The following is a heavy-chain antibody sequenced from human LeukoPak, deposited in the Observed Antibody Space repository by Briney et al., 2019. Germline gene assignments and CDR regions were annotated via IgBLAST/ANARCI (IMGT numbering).Heavy chain of an antibody. CDR2: ISSSSSYI. D-gene: IGHD5-24*01. Sequence: PGGPLRLSCAASGFTFSSYSMNWVRQAPGKGLEWVSSISSSSSYIYYADSVKGRFTISRDNAKNSLYLQMNSLRAEDTAVYYCARDDGDGYNYGFDYWGQGTLVTVSS. J-gene: IGHJ4*02. CDR1: GFTFSSYS. V-gene: IGHV3-21*01. CDR3: ARDDGDGYNYGFDY.